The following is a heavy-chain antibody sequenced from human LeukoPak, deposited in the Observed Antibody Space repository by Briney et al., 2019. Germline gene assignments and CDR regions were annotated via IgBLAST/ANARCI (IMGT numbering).Heavy chain of an antibody. CDR2: INHSGST. Sequence: PSETLSLTCAVYGGSFSGYYWSWIRQPPGKRLESIGEINHSGSTNYNPSLKSRVTISVDTSKNQFSLKLSSVTAADTAVYYCARGGQSTIFGVVINGRDFDYWGQGTLVTVSS. V-gene: IGHV4-34*01. D-gene: IGHD3-3*01. J-gene: IGHJ4*02. CDR1: GGSFSGYY. CDR3: ARGGQSTIFGVVINGRDFDY.